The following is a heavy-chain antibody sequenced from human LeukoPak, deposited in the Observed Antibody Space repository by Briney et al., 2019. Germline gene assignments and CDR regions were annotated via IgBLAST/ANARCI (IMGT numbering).Heavy chain of an antibody. D-gene: IGHD5-12*01. Sequence: SVKVSCKASGGTFSSYAISWVRQAPGQGLEWMGGIIPIIGTANYAQKFQGRVTITADESTSTAYMELSSLRSEDTAVYYCARDREATSDGLFDYWGQGTLVTVSS. V-gene: IGHV1-69*01. CDR2: IIPIIGTA. CDR3: ARDREATSDGLFDY. J-gene: IGHJ4*02. CDR1: GGTFSSYA.